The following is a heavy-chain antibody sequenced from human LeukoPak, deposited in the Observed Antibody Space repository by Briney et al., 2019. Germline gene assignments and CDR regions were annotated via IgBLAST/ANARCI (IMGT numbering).Heavy chain of an antibody. CDR2: ISGSGGST. CDR1: RFTFSSYA. J-gene: IGHJ2*01. CDR3: AKFIAVAGGYFDL. Sequence: GGSLRLSCAASRFTFSSYAMSWVRQAPGKGLEWVSAISGSGGSTYYADSVKGRFTISRDNSKNTLYLQMNSLRAEDTAVYYCAKFIAVAGGYFDLWGRGTLVTVSS. D-gene: IGHD6-19*01. V-gene: IGHV3-23*01.